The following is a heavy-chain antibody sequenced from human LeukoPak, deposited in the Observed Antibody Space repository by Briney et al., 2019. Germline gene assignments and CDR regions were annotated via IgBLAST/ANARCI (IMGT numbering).Heavy chain of an antibody. CDR2: IYTSGST. CDR1: GGSISSYY. CDR3: AREWKPRIAVAGTYYFDY. J-gene: IGHJ4*02. V-gene: IGHV4-4*07. Sequence: SETLSLTCTVSGGSISSYYWSWIRQPAGKGLEWIGRIYTSGSTNYNPSLKSRVTISVDTSKNQFSLKLSSVTAADTAVYYCAREWKPRIAVAGTYYFDYWGQGTLVTVSS. D-gene: IGHD6-19*01.